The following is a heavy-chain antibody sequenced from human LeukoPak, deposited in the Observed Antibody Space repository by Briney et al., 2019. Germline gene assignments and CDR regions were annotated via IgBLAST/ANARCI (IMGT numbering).Heavy chain of an antibody. D-gene: IGHD3-9*01. CDR1: GGSISSSSYY. Sequence: SETLSLTCTVSGGSISSSSYYWGWIRQPPGKGLEWIGSIYYSGSTYYNPSLKSRVTISVDTSKNQFSLKLSSVTAADTAVYYCARDEDYDILKGDWYFDPWGRGTLVTVSS. J-gene: IGHJ2*01. CDR3: ARDEDYDILKGDWYFDP. V-gene: IGHV4-39*07. CDR2: IYYSGST.